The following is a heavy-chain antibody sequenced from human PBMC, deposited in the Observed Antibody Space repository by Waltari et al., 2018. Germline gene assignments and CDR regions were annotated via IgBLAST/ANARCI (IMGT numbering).Heavy chain of an antibody. CDR2: ISYDGSNK. Sequence: QVQLVESGGGVVQPGRSLRLSCAASGFTFSSYAMHWVRQAPGKGLEWVAVISYDGSNKDYADSVKGRVTISRDNSKNTLNLQMNSRRAEDTAVYYCARDPGAVGVPAATYDYWGQGTLVTVSS. D-gene: IGHD2-2*01. J-gene: IGHJ4*02. V-gene: IGHV3-30-3*01. CDR1: GFTFSSYA. CDR3: ARDPGAVGVPAATYDY.